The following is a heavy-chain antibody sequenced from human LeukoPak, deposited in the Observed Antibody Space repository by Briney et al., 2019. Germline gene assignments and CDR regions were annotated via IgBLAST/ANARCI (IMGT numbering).Heavy chain of an antibody. CDR1: GFTFSSYA. Sequence: GSLRLSCAASGFTFSSYAMRWVRQAPGKGLEWVSAISPSSGTFYADSVKGRFTISRDNSKNTLYLQMNSLRAEDTAVYYCARPQSSSGYYWPFDDWGQGTLVTVSS. CDR3: ARPQSSSGYYWPFDD. D-gene: IGHD3-22*01. J-gene: IGHJ4*02. CDR2: ISPSSGT. V-gene: IGHV3-23*01.